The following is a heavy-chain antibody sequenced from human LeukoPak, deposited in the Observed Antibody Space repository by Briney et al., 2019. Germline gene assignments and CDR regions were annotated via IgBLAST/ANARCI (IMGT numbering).Heavy chain of an antibody. CDR3: ARLRRRGIVGATTWFDP. Sequence: SETLSLTCAVYGGSFSGYYWSWIRQPPGKGLEWIGEINHSGSTNYNPSLKSRVTISVDTSKNQFSLKLSSVTAADTAVYYCARLRRRGIVGATTWFDPWGQGTLVTVSS. CDR1: GGSFSGYY. CDR2: INHSGST. V-gene: IGHV4-34*01. D-gene: IGHD1-26*01. J-gene: IGHJ5*02.